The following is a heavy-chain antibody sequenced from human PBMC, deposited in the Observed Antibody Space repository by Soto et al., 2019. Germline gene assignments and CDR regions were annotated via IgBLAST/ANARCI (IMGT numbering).Heavy chain of an antibody. D-gene: IGHD3-9*01. CDR3: ARGSQDLSKLRYFDSSDTSAFDY. CDR2: INPYSGNT. Sequence: GASVKVSCKASGYTFTGYYMHCVRQAPGQGLEWMGWINPYSGNTNYAQKLQGRVTMTTDTSTSTAYMELRSLRSDDTAVYYCARGSQDLSKLRYFDSSDTSAFDYWGQGTLVTVSS. J-gene: IGHJ4*02. CDR1: GYTFTGYY. V-gene: IGHV1-18*04.